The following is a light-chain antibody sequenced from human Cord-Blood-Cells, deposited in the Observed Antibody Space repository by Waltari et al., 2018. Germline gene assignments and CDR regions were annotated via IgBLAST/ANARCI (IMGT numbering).Light chain of an antibody. V-gene: IGLV2-23*02. Sequence: ALTQPASVSGSPGQSITISCTGTSTALGSFNLVSCYQQHPDKAPKLMIYEVRKRPSGVSNRFSGSKSGNTASLTISGLQAEDEADYYCCSYAGSSTYVFGTGTKVTVL. CDR2: EVR. J-gene: IGLJ1*01. CDR3: CSYAGSSTYV. CDR1: STALGSFNL.